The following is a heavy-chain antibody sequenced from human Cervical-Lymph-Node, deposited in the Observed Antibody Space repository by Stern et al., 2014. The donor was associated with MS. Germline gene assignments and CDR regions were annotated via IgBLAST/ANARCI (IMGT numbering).Heavy chain of an antibody. Sequence: QVTLRESGPTLVKPTQTVTLTCTFSGFSLTTDGVGVHWIRQPPGKALEWLAVIYWDDDKRYSPSLMNRLTIPKDTSKNQVLLTMTNTHPADTATYYCARATVTFDEAYGLDVWGQGTTVTVSS. CDR1: GFSLTTDGVG. CDR2: IYWDDDK. V-gene: IGHV2-5*02. J-gene: IGHJ6*02. D-gene: IGHD4-17*01. CDR3: ARATVTFDEAYGLDV.